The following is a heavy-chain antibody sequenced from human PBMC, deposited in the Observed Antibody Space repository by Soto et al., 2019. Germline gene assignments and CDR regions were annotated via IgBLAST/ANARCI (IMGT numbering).Heavy chain of an antibody. D-gene: IGHD1-1*01. CDR1: GFIFSSYA. Sequence: QVQLVESGGGVVQPGRSLRLSCAASGFIFSSYAMHWVRQAPGKGLEWVAVISSDGSNRYYAGSVGGRFTISRDNSENTVYLPMSSLTGDDTAVFYCAKAPWNLAHTHYFDFWGQGTLVTVSS. CDR2: ISSDGSNR. V-gene: IGHV3-30-3*01. J-gene: IGHJ4*02. CDR3: AKAPWNLAHTHYFDF.